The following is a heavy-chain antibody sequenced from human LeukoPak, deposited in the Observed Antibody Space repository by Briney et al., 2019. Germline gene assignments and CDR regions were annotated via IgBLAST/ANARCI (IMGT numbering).Heavy chain of an antibody. CDR3: ATGPHTALDY. J-gene: IGHJ4*02. CDR2: ISYTGTT. D-gene: IGHD5-18*01. CDR1: GGSINNYY. V-gene: IGHV4-59*08. Sequence: NPSETLSLTCTVSGGSINNYYWSWIRQPPGKGLEWTGYISYTGTTIYNPSLKTRVTISVDTSNQLSLKLSSVTAADTAMYYCATGPHTALDYWGQGTLVTVSS.